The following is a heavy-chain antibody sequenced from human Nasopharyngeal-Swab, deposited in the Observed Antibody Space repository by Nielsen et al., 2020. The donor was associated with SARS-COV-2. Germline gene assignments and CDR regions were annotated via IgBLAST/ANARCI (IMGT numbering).Heavy chain of an antibody. CDR1: GFTFSNAW. CDR3: TTDPRTPPNYYDSSGYYFRYYYYYGMDV. V-gene: IGHV3-15*01. J-gene: IGHJ6*02. D-gene: IGHD3-22*01. CDR2: IKSKTDGGTT. Sequence: GESLKISCAASGFTFSNAWMSWVRQAPGKGLEWVGRIKSKTDGGTTDYAAPVKGRFTISRDDSKNTLYLQMNSLKTEDTAVYYCTTDPRTPPNYYDSSGYYFRYYYYYGMDVWGQGTTVTVSS.